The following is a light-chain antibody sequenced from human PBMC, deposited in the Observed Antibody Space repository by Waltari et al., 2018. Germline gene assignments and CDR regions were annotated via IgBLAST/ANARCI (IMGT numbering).Light chain of an antibody. CDR3: QTWGNGIRV. CDR2: LYSNGSH. J-gene: IGLJ3*02. V-gene: IGLV4-69*01. CDR1: SGHSNFV. Sequence: QLVVTQPPSASASLGASVKLTCALSSGHSNFVIAWHQQQSGQGPRFVMKLYSNGSHTKGDGIPHRFSGSSSGAERFLIISSLQSADEADYYCQTWGNGIRVFGGGTKLTVL.